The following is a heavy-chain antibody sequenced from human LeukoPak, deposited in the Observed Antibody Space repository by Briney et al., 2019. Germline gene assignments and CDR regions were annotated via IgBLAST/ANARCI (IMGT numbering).Heavy chain of an antibody. CDR1: GFTFSSYA. V-gene: IGHV3-23*01. J-gene: IGHJ4*02. CDR3: AKDGFGSSWPYYFDY. Sequence: GGSLRLSCAASGFTFSSYAMSWVRQAPGKGLEWVSAISGSSGSTYYADSVKGRFTISRDNSKNTLYLQMNSLRAEDTAVYYCAKDGFGSSWPYYFDYWGQGTLVTVSS. D-gene: IGHD6-13*01. CDR2: ISGSSGST.